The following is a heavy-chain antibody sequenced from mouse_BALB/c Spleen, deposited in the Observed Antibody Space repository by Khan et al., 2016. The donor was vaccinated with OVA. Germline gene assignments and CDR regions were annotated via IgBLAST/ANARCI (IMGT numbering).Heavy chain of an antibody. CDR1: GYSITSDYA. D-gene: IGHD2-3*01. CDR3: ARWNYDGYYYFDY. J-gene: IGHJ2*01. V-gene: IGHV3-2*02. Sequence: EVQLQESGPGLVKPSQSLSLTCTVTGYSITSDYAWNWIRQFPGNKLEWMGYISYSGSTSYNPSLKSRISITRDTSKNQFFLQLNSVTTEDTATYYCARWNYDGYYYFDYWSQGTTLTVSS. CDR2: ISYSGST.